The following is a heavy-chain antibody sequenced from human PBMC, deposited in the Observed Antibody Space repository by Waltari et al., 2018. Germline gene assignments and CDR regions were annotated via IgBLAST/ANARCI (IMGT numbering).Heavy chain of an antibody. CDR2: IYHSGST. J-gene: IGHJ4*02. D-gene: IGHD6-19*01. V-gene: IGHV4-38-2*02. Sequence: RQHPVEGLEWIGCIYHSGSTYYNPSLTIRVTISVDTSKNQFSLKLSSVTAAATAVYYCARDGYSSGWYDYWGQGTLVTVSS. CDR3: ARDGYSSGWYDY.